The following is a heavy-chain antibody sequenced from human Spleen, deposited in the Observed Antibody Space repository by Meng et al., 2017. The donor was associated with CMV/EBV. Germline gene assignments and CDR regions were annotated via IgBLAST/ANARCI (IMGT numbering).Heavy chain of an antibody. CDR2: IYYSGST. CDR3: ARVYASSSSGGYSYFYGMDV. D-gene: IGHD6-6*01. Sequence: SETLSLTCTVSGGSISSSSYYWGWIRQPPGKGLEWIGSIYYSGSTYYNPSLKSRVTISVDTSKNQFSLKLSSVTAADTAVYYCARVYASSSSGGYSYFYGMDVWGQGTTVTVSS. J-gene: IGHJ6*02. CDR1: GGSISSSSYY. V-gene: IGHV4-39*07.